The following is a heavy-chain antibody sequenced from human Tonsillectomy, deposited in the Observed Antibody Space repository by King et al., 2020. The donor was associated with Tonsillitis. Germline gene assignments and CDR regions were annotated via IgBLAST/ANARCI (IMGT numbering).Heavy chain of an antibody. J-gene: IGHJ5*02. D-gene: IGHD3-10*01. Sequence: QLQESGPRLVKPSETLSLTCTVSGGSISSTNYCWGWIRQPPGKGLEWTGSICYSGSTYYNPSLTSRVSISDDTSKNQFSLKLSSVTAADTAVYYCARALGAGIWFDPWGQGTLVTVSS. CDR2: ICYSGST. CDR1: GGSISSTNYC. CDR3: ARALGAGIWFDP. V-gene: IGHV4-39*07.